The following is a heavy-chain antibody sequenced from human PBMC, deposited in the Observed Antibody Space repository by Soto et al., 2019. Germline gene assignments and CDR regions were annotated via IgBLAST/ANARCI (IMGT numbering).Heavy chain of an antibody. CDR2: IHSSGST. V-gene: IGHV4-59*08. CDR3: ARHLPGSVFGQDY. D-gene: IGHD1-26*01. J-gene: IGHJ4*02. CDR1: GGSIMSYF. Sequence: QVQLQESGPGLVKPSETLSLTCTVSGGSIMSYFWSWVRQPPGKGLEWIGQIHSSGSTYYSPSLNSRVTISVDTSENQFSLKLSSVTAADPAVYYCARHLPGSVFGQDYWGPGSQVTVSS.